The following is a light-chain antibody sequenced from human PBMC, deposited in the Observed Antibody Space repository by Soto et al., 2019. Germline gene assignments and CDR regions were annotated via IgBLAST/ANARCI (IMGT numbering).Light chain of an antibody. CDR1: SSNIGSST. J-gene: IGLJ3*02. Sequence: QSVLTQPPSASGTPGQRVNISCSGSSSNIGSSTVNWYQQLPGTAPKLLIYSNNQRPSGVPDRFSGSKSGTSASLAISGLQSEDEADYYCAAWDDSLNGGVFGGGTKLTVL. V-gene: IGLV1-44*01. CDR3: AAWDDSLNGGV. CDR2: SNN.